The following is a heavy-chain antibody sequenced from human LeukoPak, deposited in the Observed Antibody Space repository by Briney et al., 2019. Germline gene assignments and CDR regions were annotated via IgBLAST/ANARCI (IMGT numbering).Heavy chain of an antibody. CDR1: GFTFSSYA. J-gene: IGHJ4*02. CDR2: ISGSGGST. D-gene: IGHD1-26*01. Sequence: PGGSLRLSCAASGFTFSSYAMSWVRQAPGKGLEWVSAISGSGGSTYYADSVKGRFTISRDNSKNTLYLQMNSLRAEDTAVYYCAIQWELQSGFDYWDQGTLVTVSS. V-gene: IGHV3-23*01. CDR3: AIQWELQSGFDY.